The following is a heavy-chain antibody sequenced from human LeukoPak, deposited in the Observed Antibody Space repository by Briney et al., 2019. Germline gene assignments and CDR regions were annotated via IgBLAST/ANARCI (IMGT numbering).Heavy chain of an antibody. V-gene: IGHV4-4*07. CDR1: GGSISSYY. D-gene: IGHD6-19*01. CDR3: ARDHGYSSGWTYWYFDL. CDR2: IYTSGST. Sequence: SETLSLTCTVSGGSISSYYWSWIRQPAGKGLEWIGRIYTSGSTNYNPSLKSRVTMSVDTSKNQFSLKLSSVTAADTAVYYCARDHGYSSGWTYWYFDLWGRGTLVTVSS. J-gene: IGHJ2*01.